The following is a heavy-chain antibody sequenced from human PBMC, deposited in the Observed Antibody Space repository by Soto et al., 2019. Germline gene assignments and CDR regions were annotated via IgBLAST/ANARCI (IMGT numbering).Heavy chain of an antibody. CDR1: GFTFSSYS. CDR3: AKARCITTNCYVPDY. CDR2: ISASGGSP. Sequence: GGSLRLSCAASGFTFSSYSMNWVRQAPGKGLEWVSVISASGGSPSYADSVQGRFSISRDNAKNTLYLQMNSLRGEDTAMYYCAKARCITTNCYVPDYWGQGTMVTVSS. J-gene: IGHJ4*02. V-gene: IGHV3-23*01. D-gene: IGHD3-10*01.